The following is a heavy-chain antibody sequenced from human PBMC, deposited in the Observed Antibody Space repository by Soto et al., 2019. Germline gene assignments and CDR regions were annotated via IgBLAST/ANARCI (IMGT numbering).Heavy chain of an antibody. V-gene: IGHV4-34*01. CDR2: INHSGIT. CDR1: GAPFSAYS. D-gene: IGHD1-20*01. J-gene: IGHJ5*02. Sequence: SETLSPTCAVHGAPFSAYSWTWIRKPPGKGLEWIGDINHSGITNYNPSLESRGSMSVASAKNQYSLKLNAVAAAAAAVYFCERESHPRAGIPVRKLKYTWGLDPWGQGTPVTVYS. CDR3: ERESHPRAGIPVRKLKYTWGLDP.